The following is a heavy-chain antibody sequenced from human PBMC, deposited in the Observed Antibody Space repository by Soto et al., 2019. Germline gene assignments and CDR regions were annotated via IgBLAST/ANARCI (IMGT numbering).Heavy chain of an antibody. V-gene: IGHV3-21*01. J-gene: IGHJ6*02. D-gene: IGHD5-18*01. CDR2: ISSSSSYI. CDR3: ARDRAAMVSYYYYGMDV. CDR1: GFTFSSYS. Sequence: EVQLVESGGGLAKPGGSLRLSCAASGFTFSSYSMNWVRQAPGKGLEWVSSISSSSSYIYYADSVKGRFTISRDNAKNSLYLQMNSLRAEDTAVYYCARDRAAMVSYYYYGMDVWGQGTTVTVSS.